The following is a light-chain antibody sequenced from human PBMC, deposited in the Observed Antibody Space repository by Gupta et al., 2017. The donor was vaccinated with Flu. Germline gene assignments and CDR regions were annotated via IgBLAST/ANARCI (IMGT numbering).Light chain of an antibody. CDR2: DDS. Sequence: SYVLTQPPSVSVAPGQTARITRGGNNSGRKSVHWYQQKPGQAPVLVVYDDSDRPSGIPERFSGSNSGNTATLTISRVEAGDEADYYCQVWDSSSDHPRVFGGGTKLTVL. J-gene: IGLJ3*02. V-gene: IGLV3-21*02. CDR1: NSGRKS. CDR3: QVWDSSSDHPRV.